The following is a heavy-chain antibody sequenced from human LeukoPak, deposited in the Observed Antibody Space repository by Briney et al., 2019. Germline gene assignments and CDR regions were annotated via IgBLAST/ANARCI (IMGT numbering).Heavy chain of an antibody. CDR1: GGSISSSSYY. V-gene: IGHV4-39*01. J-gene: IGHJ4*02. D-gene: IGHD3-16*01. Sequence: NPSETLSLTCTVSGGSISSSSYYWGWIRQPPGKGLEWIGSIYYSGSTYYNPSLKSRVTISVDTSKNQFSLKLSSVTAADTAVYYCARHGGPGPGSRYFDYWGQGTLVTVSS. CDR2: IYYSGST. CDR3: ARHGGPGPGSRYFDY.